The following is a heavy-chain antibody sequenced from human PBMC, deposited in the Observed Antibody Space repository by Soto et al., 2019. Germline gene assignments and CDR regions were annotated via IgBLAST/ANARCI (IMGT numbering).Heavy chain of an antibody. CDR1: GFTVSNNY. D-gene: IGHD3-16*01. Sequence: WGSLRLSCAASGFTVSNNYMSWVRQAPGKGLEWVSLIYSGGSTYYADSVKGRFTISRDGSKNTLYLQMNSLRAEDTAMYYCAAYSHKGYWGQGTLVPVSS. CDR3: AAYSHKGY. J-gene: IGHJ4*02. CDR2: IYSGGST. V-gene: IGHV3-66*01.